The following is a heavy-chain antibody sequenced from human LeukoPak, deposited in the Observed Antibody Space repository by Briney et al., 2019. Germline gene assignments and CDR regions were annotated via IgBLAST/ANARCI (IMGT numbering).Heavy chain of an antibody. Sequence: SETLSLTCTVSGGSISSYYWSWIRQPPGKGLEWIGYIYYSGSTNYNPSLKSRVTISVDTSKNQFSLKLSSVTAADTAVYFCVNVVRHWFGELTLESRAGSFDYWGQGTLVTVSS. CDR3: VNVVRHWFGELTLESRAGSFDY. CDR1: GGSISSYY. J-gene: IGHJ4*02. CDR2: IYYSGST. V-gene: IGHV4-59*12. D-gene: IGHD3-10*01.